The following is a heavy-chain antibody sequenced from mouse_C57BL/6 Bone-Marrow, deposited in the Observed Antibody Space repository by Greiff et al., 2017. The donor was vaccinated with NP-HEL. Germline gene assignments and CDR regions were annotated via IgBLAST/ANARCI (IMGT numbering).Heavy chain of an antibody. CDR1: GFSLTSYG. D-gene: IGHD2-5*01. Sequence: QVQLQQSGPGLVQPSQSLSITCTVSGFSLTSYGVHWVRQSPGKGLEWLGVIWRGGSTDYNAAFMSRLSITKDNSKSQVFFKMNSLHADDTAIYYCAKNYYSNSLAYFDYWGQGTALTVSS. V-gene: IGHV2-5*01. J-gene: IGHJ2*01. CDR2: IWRGGST. CDR3: AKNYYSNSLAYFDY.